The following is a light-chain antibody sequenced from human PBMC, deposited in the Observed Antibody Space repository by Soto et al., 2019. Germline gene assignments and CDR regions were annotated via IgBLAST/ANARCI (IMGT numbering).Light chain of an antibody. CDR1: TGSVTSGHY. J-gene: IGLJ1*01. Sequence: QAVVTQEPSLTVSPGGTVTLTCGSSTGSVTSGHYPYWFQQKPGQAPRTLIYDTSNKHSWTPARFSGSLLGGKAALTLSGAQPEDEAEFYCLLTYSGARVFGTGTKVTVL. V-gene: IGLV7-46*01. CDR2: DTS. CDR3: LLTYSGARV.